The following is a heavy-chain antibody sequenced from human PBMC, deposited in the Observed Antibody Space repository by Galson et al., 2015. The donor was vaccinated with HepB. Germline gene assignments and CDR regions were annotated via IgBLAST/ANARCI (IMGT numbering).Heavy chain of an antibody. D-gene: IGHD3-9*01. J-gene: IGHJ4*02. Sequence: SLRLSCAASGFTFSSYSMNWVRQAPGKGLEWVSSISSSSSYIYYADSVKGRFTISRDNAKNSLYLQMNSLRAEDTAVYYCVGRYFDWLLSIYFDYWGQGTLVTVSS. V-gene: IGHV3-21*01. CDR2: ISSSSSYI. CDR3: VGRYFDWLLSIYFDY. CDR1: GFTFSSYS.